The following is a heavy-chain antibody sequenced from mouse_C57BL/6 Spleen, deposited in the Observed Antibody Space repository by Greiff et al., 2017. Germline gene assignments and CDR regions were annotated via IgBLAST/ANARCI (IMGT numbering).Heavy chain of an antibody. J-gene: IGHJ2*01. CDR2: IDPEDGET. CDR1: GFNIKDYY. CDR3: ARSDGSSQYYFDY. V-gene: IGHV14-2*01. Sequence: VQLQQSGAELVKPGASVKLSCTASGFNIKDYYMHWVKQRTEQGLEWIGMIDPEDGETKYAPKFQGKATIRADTSSNTAYLQLSSLTSEDTAVYYCARSDGSSQYYFDYWGQGTTLTVSS. D-gene: IGHD1-1*01.